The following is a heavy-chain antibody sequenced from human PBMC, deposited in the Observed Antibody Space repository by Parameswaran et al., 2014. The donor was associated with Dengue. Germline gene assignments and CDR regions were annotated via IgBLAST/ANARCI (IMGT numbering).Heavy chain of an antibody. D-gene: IGHD2-15*01. J-gene: IGHJ4*02. CDR3: ASERYCSGGSCYESLDY. V-gene: IGHV3-11*05. Sequence: VRQAPGKGLEWVSYISSSSSYTNYADSVKGRFTISRDNAKNSLYLQMNSLRAEDTAVYYCASERYCSGGSCYESLDYWGQGTLVTVSS. CDR2: ISSSSSYT.